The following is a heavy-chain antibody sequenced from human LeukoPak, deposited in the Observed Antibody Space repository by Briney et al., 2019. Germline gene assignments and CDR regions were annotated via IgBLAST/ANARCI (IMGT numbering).Heavy chain of an antibody. CDR1: GGSISSYY. V-gene: IGHV4-4*07. D-gene: IGHD3-22*01. J-gene: IGHJ5*02. CDR2: IYTTGST. Sequence: SETLSLTCTVSGGSISSYYWTWIRQPAGKGLEWIGRIYTTGSTNYNPSLNSRVTMSVDTSKNQFSLKLSSVTAADTAVYYCARHRFIHRNYYDSSGYSGGWFDPWGQGSLVTVSS. CDR3: ARHRFIHRNYYDSSGYSGGWFDP.